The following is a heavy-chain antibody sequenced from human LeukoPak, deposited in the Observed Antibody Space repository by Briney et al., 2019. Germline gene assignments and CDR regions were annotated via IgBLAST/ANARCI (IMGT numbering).Heavy chain of an antibody. CDR3: ARSIPLDYGGNGGDFDY. CDR1: GFTFSIYS. D-gene: IGHD4-23*01. CDR2: ISSSSTYI. V-gene: IGHV3-21*01. J-gene: IGHJ4*02. Sequence: TGGSLRLSCAASGFTFSIYSMNWVRQAPGRGLEWVSSISSSSTYIYQADSVKGRFIISRDNANKSLFLQMNNLRAEDTAVYYCARSIPLDYGGNGGDFDYWGQGALVTVSS.